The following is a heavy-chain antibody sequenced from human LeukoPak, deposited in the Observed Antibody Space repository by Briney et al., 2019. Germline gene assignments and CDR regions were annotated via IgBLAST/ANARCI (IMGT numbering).Heavy chain of an antibody. J-gene: IGHJ4*02. D-gene: IGHD2-21*02. CDR3: ARSEVVVTAMTDY. V-gene: IGHV3-30-3*01. CDR1: GFTFSSYA. CDR2: ISYDGSNK. Sequence: GRSLRLSCAASGFTFSSYAMHWVRQAPGKGLGWVAVISYDGSNKYYADSVKGRFTISRDNSKNTLYLQMNSLRAEDTAVYYCARSEVVVTAMTDYWGQGTLVTVSS.